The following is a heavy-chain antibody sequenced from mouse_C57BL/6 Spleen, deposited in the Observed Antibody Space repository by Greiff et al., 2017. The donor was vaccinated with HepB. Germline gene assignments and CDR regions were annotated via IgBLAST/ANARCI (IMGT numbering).Heavy chain of an antibody. CDR1: GYSITSGYY. V-gene: IGHV3-6*01. J-gene: IGHJ4*01. CDR2: ISYDGSN. Sequence: ESGPGLVKPSQSLSLTCSVTGYSITSGYYWNWIRQFPGNKLEWMGYISYDGSNNYNPSLKNRISITRDTSKNQFFLKLNSVTTEDTATYYCVYYDYDGYAMDYWGQGTSVTVSS. D-gene: IGHD2-4*01. CDR3: VYYDYDGYAMDY.